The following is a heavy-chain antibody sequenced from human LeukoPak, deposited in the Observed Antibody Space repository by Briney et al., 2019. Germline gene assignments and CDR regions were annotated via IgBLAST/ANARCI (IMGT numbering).Heavy chain of an antibody. V-gene: IGHV4-39*01. Sequence: PSETLSLTCTVSGGSISSSSYYWGWIRQPPGKGLEWIGSIYYSGSTYYNPSLKSRATISVDTSKNQFSLKLSSVTAADTAVYYCARHSGTTYGITMIVGPWGQGTLVTVSS. J-gene: IGHJ5*02. CDR1: GGSISSSSYY. D-gene: IGHD3-22*01. CDR2: IYYSGST. CDR3: ARHSGTTYGITMIVGP.